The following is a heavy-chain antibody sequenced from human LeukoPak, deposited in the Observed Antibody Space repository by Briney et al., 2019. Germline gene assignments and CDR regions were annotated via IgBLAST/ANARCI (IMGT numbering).Heavy chain of an antibody. CDR2: IYYSGST. D-gene: IGHD5-12*01. CDR1: GGSISSYY. Sequence: SETLSLTCTVSGGSISSYYWSWIRQPPGKGLEWIGYIYYSGSTNYNPSPKSRVTISVDTSKNQFSLKLSSVTAADTAVYYCARRRDGYNGLDYWGQGTLVTVSS. J-gene: IGHJ4*02. CDR3: ARRRDGYNGLDY. V-gene: IGHV4-59*01.